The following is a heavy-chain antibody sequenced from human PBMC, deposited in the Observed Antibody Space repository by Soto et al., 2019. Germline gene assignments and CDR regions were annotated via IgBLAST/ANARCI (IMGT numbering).Heavy chain of an antibody. CDR1: GFSFSSYA. CDR2: ISDTGTNT. Sequence: EVQLLESGGSLVQPGGSLRLSCAASGFSFSSYAMSWVRQGPGKGLEWVSAISDTGTNTYYADSVKGRFTISRDNSKSTLYMQMNSLRDEDTATYYCARRSSSSGPWGQGTLVSVSS. J-gene: IGHJ4*02. CDR3: ARRSSSSGP. D-gene: IGHD6-6*01. V-gene: IGHV3-23*01.